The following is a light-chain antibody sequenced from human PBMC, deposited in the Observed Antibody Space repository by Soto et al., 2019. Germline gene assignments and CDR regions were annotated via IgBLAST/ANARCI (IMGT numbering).Light chain of an antibody. Sequence: QSVLTQPTSVSGSPGQSITISCTGSSSYVGSFNLVSWYQQHPGKAPRLIIYDGTTRPSGVSDRFSGSKSGTSASLTISGLQTEDEADYFCCAYAGESSFYVFGSGTKLTVL. CDR2: DGT. CDR1: SSYVGSFNL. V-gene: IGLV2-23*01. CDR3: CAYAGESSFYV. J-gene: IGLJ1*01.